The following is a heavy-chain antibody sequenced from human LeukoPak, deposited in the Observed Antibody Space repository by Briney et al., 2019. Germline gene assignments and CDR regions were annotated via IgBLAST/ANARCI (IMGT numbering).Heavy chain of an antibody. CDR2: LNPNSGNT. CDR1: GYTFTSSE. CDR3: ARVHKYNWNDDWIYFDY. D-gene: IGHD1-20*01. V-gene: IGHV1-8*03. Sequence: ASVKVSCKASGYTFTSSEIHWVRQAPGQGLEWMGWLNPNSGNTGYAQKFQGRVTFTRESSTSTAYMEVTRLRSEDTAVYYCARVHKYNWNDDWIYFDYWGQVTLVTVSS. J-gene: IGHJ4*02.